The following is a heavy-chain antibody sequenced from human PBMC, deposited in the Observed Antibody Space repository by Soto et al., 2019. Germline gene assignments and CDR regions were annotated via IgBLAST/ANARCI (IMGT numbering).Heavy chain of an antibody. CDR3: TREGDILNWFDP. Sequence: EVQLVESGGGLVQPGGSLRLSCAASGFTFSSYSMNWVRQAPGKGLEWVSYISSSSSTIYYADSVKGRFTISRDNAKNTLYLQVNSLRDEDTAVYYCTREGDILNWFDPCGQGTLVTVSS. CDR1: GFTFSSYS. J-gene: IGHJ5*02. V-gene: IGHV3-48*02. CDR2: ISSSSSTI. D-gene: IGHD2-15*01.